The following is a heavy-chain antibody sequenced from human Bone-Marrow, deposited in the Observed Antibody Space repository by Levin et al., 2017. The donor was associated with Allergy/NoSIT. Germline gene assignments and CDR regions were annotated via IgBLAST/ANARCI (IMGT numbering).Heavy chain of an antibody. CDR1: GFTVGNHY. Sequence: GESLKISCAASGFTVGNHYMSWVRQAPGKGLECVSLIYSGGSTLYADSVKGRFTISRDNSKNTLYLQMNSLRAEDTAVYYCATRAVAAPYWGQGALVTVSS. J-gene: IGHJ4*02. CDR3: ATRAVAAPY. CDR2: IYSGGST. D-gene: IGHD6-19*01. V-gene: IGHV3-66*01.